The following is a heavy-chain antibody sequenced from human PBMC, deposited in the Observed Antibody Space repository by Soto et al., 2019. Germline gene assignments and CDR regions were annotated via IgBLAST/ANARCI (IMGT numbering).Heavy chain of an antibody. J-gene: IGHJ4*02. CDR2: IYPGDSDT. Sequence: PGESLKISCKGSGYSFTSYWIGWVRQMPGKGLEWMGIIYPGDSDTRYSPSFQGQVTISADKSISTAYLQWSSLKASDTAMYYCARHEDYVWGSYRYSPFDYWGQGTLVTVSS. CDR1: GYSFTSYW. D-gene: IGHD3-16*02. V-gene: IGHV5-51*01. CDR3: ARHEDYVWGSYRYSPFDY.